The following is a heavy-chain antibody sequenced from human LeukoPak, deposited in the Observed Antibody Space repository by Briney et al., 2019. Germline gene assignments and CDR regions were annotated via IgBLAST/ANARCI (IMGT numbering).Heavy chain of an antibody. Sequence: PSETLSLTCTVSGGSISSSSYYWGWIRQPPGKGREWLGSIYYSGSTYYNPSLKSRVTISVDTSKNQLSLKLSSVTAADTAVYYCARQLRFLEWFDAFDIWGQGTMVTVSS. V-gene: IGHV4-39*01. J-gene: IGHJ3*02. CDR1: GGSISSSSYY. CDR3: ARQLRFLEWFDAFDI. D-gene: IGHD3-3*01. CDR2: IYYSGST.